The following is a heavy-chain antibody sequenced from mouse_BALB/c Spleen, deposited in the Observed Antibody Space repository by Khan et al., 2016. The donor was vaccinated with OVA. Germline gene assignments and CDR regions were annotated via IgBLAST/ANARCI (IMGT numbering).Heavy chain of an antibody. CDR1: GYTFTDYN. CDR2: FFPNSGGS. Sequence: VQLQQSGPEVVKPGASVKISCKASGYTFTDYNVDWVKQRHGKSLEWIGYFFPNSGGSGYNQKFKTKATLTVDISSSTAYMDLRNLTSEDSAVDYCVRSGYGSFAFWGQGTLVTVSA. V-gene: IGHV1S29*02. J-gene: IGHJ3*01. D-gene: IGHD1-2*01. CDR3: VRSGYGSFAF.